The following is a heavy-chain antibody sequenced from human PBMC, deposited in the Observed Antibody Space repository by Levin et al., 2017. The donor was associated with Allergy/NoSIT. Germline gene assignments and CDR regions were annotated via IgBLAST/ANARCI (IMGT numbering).Heavy chain of an antibody. CDR2: ISYDGSNK. Sequence: GESLKISCAASGFTFSSYAMHWVRQAPGKGLEWVAVISYDGSNKYYADSVKGRFTISRDNSKNTLYLQMNSLRAEDTAVYYCARDESRMAFDYWGQGTLVTVSS. J-gene: IGHJ4*02. CDR3: ARDESRMAFDY. V-gene: IGHV3-30*04. D-gene: IGHD2-8*01. CDR1: GFTFSSYA.